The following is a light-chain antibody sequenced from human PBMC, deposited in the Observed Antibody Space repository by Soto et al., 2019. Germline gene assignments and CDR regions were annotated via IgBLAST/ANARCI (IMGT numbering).Light chain of an antibody. Sequence: QSVLTQPASVSGSPGQSITVSCTGTSSDVGGYNYVSWYQHHPGKAPKLMIYEVSHRPSGVSDRFSGSKSGSTASLTISGLQAEDEADYYCSSYTSSNTLVLFGGGTKLTVL. CDR2: EVS. J-gene: IGLJ2*01. CDR1: SSDVGGYNY. V-gene: IGLV2-14*01. CDR3: SSYTSSNTLVL.